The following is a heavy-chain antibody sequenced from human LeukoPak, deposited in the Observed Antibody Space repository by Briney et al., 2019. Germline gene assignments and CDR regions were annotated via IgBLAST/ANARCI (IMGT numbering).Heavy chain of an antibody. V-gene: IGHV3-53*01. J-gene: IGHJ5*02. Sequence: GGSLRLSCAASGFTVSSNYMSWVRQAPGKGLEWVSVIYSGGSTYYADSVKGRFTISRDNAKNSLYLQMNSLRAEDTAVYYCARARGYARFDPWGQGTLVTVSS. CDR2: IYSGGST. CDR3: ARARGYARFDP. CDR1: GFTVSSNY. D-gene: IGHD2-15*01.